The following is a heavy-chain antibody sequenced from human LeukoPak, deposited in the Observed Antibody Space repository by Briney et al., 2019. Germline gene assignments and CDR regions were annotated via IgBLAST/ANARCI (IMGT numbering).Heavy chain of an antibody. V-gene: IGHV4-30-2*01. CDR2: IYHSGST. CDR3: ARDCSGGSCYGAFDI. J-gene: IGHJ3*02. Sequence: SQTLSLTCAVSGGSISSGGYSWSWIRQPPGKGLEWIVYIYHSGSTYYNPSLKSRVTISVDRSKNQFSLKLSSVTAADTAVYYCARDCSGGSCYGAFDIWGQGTMVTVSS. D-gene: IGHD2-15*01. CDR1: GGSISSGGYS.